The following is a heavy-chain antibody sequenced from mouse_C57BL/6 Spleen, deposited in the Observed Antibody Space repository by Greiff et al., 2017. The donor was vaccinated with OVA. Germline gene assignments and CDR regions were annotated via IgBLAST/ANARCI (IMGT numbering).Heavy chain of an antibody. Sequence: EVQVVESGGGLVQSGRSLRLSCATSGFTFSDFYMEWVRQAPGKGLEWIAASRNKANDYTTEYSASVKGRFIVSRDTSQSILYLQMNALRAEDTAIYYCARDEGTVVMDYWGQGTSVTVSS. CDR2: SRNKANDYTT. CDR1: GFTFSDFY. CDR3: ARDEGTVVMDY. V-gene: IGHV7-1*01. J-gene: IGHJ4*01. D-gene: IGHD1-1*01.